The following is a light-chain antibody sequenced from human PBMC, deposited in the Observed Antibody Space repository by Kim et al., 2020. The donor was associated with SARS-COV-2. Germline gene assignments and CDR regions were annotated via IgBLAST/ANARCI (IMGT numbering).Light chain of an antibody. J-gene: IGLJ3*02. CDR1: SSDVGGYNY. CDR3: SSYTSSSTS. V-gene: IGLV2-14*04. Sequence: QSITISCTGTSSDVGGYNYVSWYQQHPCKAPKLMIYDVSKRPSGVSNRFSGSKSGNTASLTISGLQAEDEADYYCSSYTSSSTSFGGGTQLTVL. CDR2: DVS.